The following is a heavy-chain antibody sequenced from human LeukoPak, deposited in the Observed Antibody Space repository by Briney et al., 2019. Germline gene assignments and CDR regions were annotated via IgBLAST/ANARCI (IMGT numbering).Heavy chain of an antibody. J-gene: IGHJ4*02. CDR3: ARSDYGDYVGYFDY. D-gene: IGHD4-17*01. V-gene: IGHV3-21*01. Sequence: GGSLRLSCAASGFTFSSYSMNWVRQAPGKGLEWVSSISSSSSYIYYADSVKGRFTISRDSAKNSLHLQMNSLRAEDTAVYYCARSDYGDYVGYFDYWGQGTLVTVSS. CDR2: ISSSSSYI. CDR1: GFTFSSYS.